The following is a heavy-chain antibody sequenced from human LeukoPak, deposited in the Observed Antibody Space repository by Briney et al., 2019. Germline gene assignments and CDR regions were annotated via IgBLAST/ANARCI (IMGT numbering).Heavy chain of an antibody. CDR1: GGTVTTYT. Sequence: ASVKVSCKASGGTVTTYTLTWVRQAPGQGLEWMGGIIPIFGTPNYAQKFQGRVTMTTDTSTSTAYMELRSLRSDDTAVYYCARIAVAGGWFDPWGQGTLVTVSS. V-gene: IGHV1-69*05. D-gene: IGHD6-19*01. J-gene: IGHJ5*02. CDR3: ARIAVAGGWFDP. CDR2: IIPIFGTP.